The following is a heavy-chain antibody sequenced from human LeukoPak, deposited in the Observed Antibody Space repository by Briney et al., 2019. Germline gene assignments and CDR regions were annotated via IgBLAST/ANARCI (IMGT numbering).Heavy chain of an antibody. D-gene: IGHD5-18*01. J-gene: IGHJ4*02. CDR2: IFHSGST. V-gene: IGHV4-38-2*02. CDR1: GYSISSGYY. Sequence: SETLSLTCAVSGYSISSGYYWGWIRQPPGKGLEWIGSIFHSGSTYYNPSLKSRVTISIDASKNQFSLKLSSVTAADTAVYYCARDWGYSYGYLDYWGQGTLVTVSS. CDR3: ARDWGYSYGYLDY.